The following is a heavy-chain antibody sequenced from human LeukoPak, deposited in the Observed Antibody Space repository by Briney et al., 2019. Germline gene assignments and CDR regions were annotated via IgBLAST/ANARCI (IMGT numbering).Heavy chain of an antibody. V-gene: IGHV4-59*08. CDR1: GGSISSYY. Sequence: SETLSLTCTVSGGSISSYYWSWIRQPPGKGLEWIGYIYYSGSTNYNPSLKSRVTISVDTSKNQFSLKLSSVTAADTAVYYCARLGTYYYDSGGYSDAFDIWGQGTMVTVSS. CDR2: IYYSGST. D-gene: IGHD3-22*01. CDR3: ARLGTYYYDSGGYSDAFDI. J-gene: IGHJ3*02.